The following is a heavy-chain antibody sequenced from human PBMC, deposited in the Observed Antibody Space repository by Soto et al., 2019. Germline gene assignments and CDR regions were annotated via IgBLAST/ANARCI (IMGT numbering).Heavy chain of an antibody. CDR3: AKAPTVTIFGVVKK. CDR1: GFTFSSYA. Sequence: LRLSCAASGFTFSSYAMSWVRQAPGKGLEWVSAISGSGGSTYYADSVKGRFTISRDNSKNTLYLQMNSLRAEDTAVYYCAKAPTVTIFGVVKKWGQGTLVTVSS. J-gene: IGHJ4*02. CDR2: ISGSGGST. V-gene: IGHV3-23*01. D-gene: IGHD3-3*01.